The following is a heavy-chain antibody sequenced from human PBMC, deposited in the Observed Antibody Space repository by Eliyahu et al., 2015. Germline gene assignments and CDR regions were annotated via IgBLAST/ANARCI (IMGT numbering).Heavy chain of an antibody. CDR1: GFPVSGNY. Sequence: EMQLVESGGTVVQPGGSLKISCAVSGFPVSGNYMSWVRQAPGKGLEWLSVIYREVRTYYGDSVRDRFSVSTDNSRNTLYLQMNDVRVDDTAIYYCARDGNINGMDVWGRGTAVTVSS. CDR3: ARDGNINGMDV. J-gene: IGHJ6*02. CDR2: IYREVRT. V-gene: IGHV3-66*01.